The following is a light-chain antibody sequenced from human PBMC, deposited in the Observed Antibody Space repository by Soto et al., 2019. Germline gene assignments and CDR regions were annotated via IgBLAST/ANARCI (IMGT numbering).Light chain of an antibody. CDR1: QNVYSY. CDR3: QQRSNWPTWT. CDR2: DAS. J-gene: IGKJ1*01. Sequence: EIVLTQSPATLSLSPGERATLSCRASQNVYSYLAWYQQKPGQAPRLLIYDASNRATGIPARFSGGGSGTDFTLTISSREPEDFAVYYCQQRSNWPTWTFGQGTKVEIK. V-gene: IGKV3-11*01.